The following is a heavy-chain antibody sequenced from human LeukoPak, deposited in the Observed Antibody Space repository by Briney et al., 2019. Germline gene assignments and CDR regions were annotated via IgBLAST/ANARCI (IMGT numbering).Heavy chain of an antibody. V-gene: IGHV5-51*01. CDR1: GYSFTSYW. CDR2: IHPT. D-gene: IGHD5-24*01. CDR3: ARQDGYALFYFDK. Sequence: GESLKISCKGSGYSFTSYWIGWVRQMPGKGLEWMGIIHPTRYSPSFQGQVTISADNSISTAYLHWTSLKASDTAMYYCARQDGYALFYFDKWGQGTLVTVSS. J-gene: IGHJ4*02.